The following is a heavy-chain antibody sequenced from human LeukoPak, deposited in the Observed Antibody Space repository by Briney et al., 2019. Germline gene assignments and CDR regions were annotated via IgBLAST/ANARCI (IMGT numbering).Heavy chain of an antibody. V-gene: IGHV1-69*06. J-gene: IGHJ2*01. CDR2: IIPIFGTA. CDR1: GGTFSSYA. CDR3: VLGNIYWYFDL. Sequence: SVKVSCKASGGTFSSYAISWVRQAPGQGLEWMGGIIPIFGTANYAQKFQGRVTITADKSTSTAYMELGSLRSEDTAVYYCVLGNIYWYFDLWGRGTLVTVSS. D-gene: IGHD2/OR15-2a*01.